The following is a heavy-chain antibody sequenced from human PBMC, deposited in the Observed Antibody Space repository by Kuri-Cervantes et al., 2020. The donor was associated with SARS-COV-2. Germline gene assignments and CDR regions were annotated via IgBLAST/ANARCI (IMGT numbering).Heavy chain of an antibody. J-gene: IGHJ4*02. V-gene: IGHV1-18*04. Sequence: ASVKVSCKASGYTFTIYGISWVRQAPGQGLEWMGWINPYSGYTNYAQRFQDRVTLTTDTTTSTAYMELRGLTSDDTAVYYCAREGTSGPYFDFWGQGTLVTVSS. CDR3: AREGTSGPYFDF. CDR2: INPYSGYT. D-gene: IGHD1-1*01. CDR1: GYTFTIYG.